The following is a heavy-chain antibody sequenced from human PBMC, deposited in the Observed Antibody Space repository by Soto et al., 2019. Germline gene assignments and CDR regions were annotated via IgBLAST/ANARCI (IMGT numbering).Heavy chain of an antibody. Sequence: SETLSLTCSVSGGSISPVAHSWTWIRQPPGKGLEWIGSIYHTGSTYYSKSLRSRLTMSVDTSKSQFSLRLSSVTAADTAVYYCTRATATLRSRNCDYLGQGSLVT. CDR3: TRATATLRSRNCDY. J-gene: IGHJ4*02. V-gene: IGHV4-31*03. CDR2: IYHTGST. CDR1: GGSISPVAHS. D-gene: IGHD1-1*01.